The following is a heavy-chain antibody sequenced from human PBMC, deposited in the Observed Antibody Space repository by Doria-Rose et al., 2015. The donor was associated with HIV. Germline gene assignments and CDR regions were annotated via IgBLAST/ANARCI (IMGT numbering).Heavy chain of an antibody. Sequence: HWVRQVPGEGLVWVSRINNDGSIATYADSVKGRFTISRDNAKNTLYLQMNSLRAEDTAVYYCARVYYYDSSGLYYFDYWGQGTLVAVSS. D-gene: IGHD3-22*01. V-gene: IGHV3-74*01. CDR3: ARVYYYDSSGLYYFDY. CDR2: INNDGSIA. J-gene: IGHJ4*02.